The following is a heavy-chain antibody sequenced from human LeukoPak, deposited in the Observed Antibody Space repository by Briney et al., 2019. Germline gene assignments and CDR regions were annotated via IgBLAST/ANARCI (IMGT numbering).Heavy chain of an antibody. V-gene: IGHV4-34*01. CDR2: INHSGST. Sequence: SETLSLTCAVYGGSFSGYYWSWIRQPPGKGLEWIGEINHSGSTNYNPSLKSRVTISVDTSKNQFSLKLSSVTAADTAVYYCARRSIAARPRWFDPWGQETLVTVSS. D-gene: IGHD6-6*01. J-gene: IGHJ5*02. CDR1: GGSFSGYY. CDR3: ARRSIAARPRWFDP.